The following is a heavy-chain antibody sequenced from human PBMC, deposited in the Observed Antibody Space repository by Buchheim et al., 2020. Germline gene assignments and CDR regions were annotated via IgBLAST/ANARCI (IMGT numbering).Heavy chain of an antibody. V-gene: IGHV4-30-4*01. Sequence: QVQLQESGPGLVKPSQTLSLTCTVSGGSISSGDYYWSWIRQPPGKGLEWIGYIYYSGSTYYNPSLKSRVTISVDTSKNQFSLKLSSVTAADTAVYYCARVPLFYNYYDSSGYRTNWYFDLWGRGTL. CDR1: GGSISSGDYY. CDR2: IYYSGST. J-gene: IGHJ2*01. CDR3: ARVPLFYNYYDSSGYRTNWYFDL. D-gene: IGHD3-22*01.